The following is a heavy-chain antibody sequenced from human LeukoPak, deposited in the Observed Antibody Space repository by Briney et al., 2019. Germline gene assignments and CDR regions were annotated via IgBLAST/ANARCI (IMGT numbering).Heavy chain of an antibody. D-gene: IGHD2-2*01. CDR1: GYTFTSYD. V-gene: IGHV1-8*01. CDR2: MNPNSGNT. Sequence: GASVKVSCKASGYTFTSYDINWVRQATGQGLEWMGWMNPNSGNTGYAQKFQGRVTMTRNTSISTAYMELSSLRSEDTAVYYCARATRYCSSTSCSYYFDYWGQGTRVTVSS. CDR3: ARATRYCSSTSCSYYFDY. J-gene: IGHJ4*02.